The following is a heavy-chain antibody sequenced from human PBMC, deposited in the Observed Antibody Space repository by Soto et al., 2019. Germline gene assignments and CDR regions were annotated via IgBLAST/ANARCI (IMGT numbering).Heavy chain of an antibody. CDR3: ARVYKHLVVNGYYYFYVMDV. CDR1: GGSISSSNW. J-gene: IGHJ6*04. D-gene: IGHD6-6*01. Sequence: SETLSLTCAVSGGSISSSNWWSWVRQPPGKGLGWNGEIYHSVSTNYTPSLKSRITISVDKSKNQFSRKLSSVTAADTAVYYWARVYKHLVVNGYYYFYVMDVWGKGTTVTVS. V-gene: IGHV4-4*02. CDR2: IYHSVST.